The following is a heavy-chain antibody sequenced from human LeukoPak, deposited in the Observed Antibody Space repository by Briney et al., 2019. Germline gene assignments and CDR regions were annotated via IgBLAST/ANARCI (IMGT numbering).Heavy chain of an antibody. CDR2: INHSGST. CDR3: AGIVVVPAAIHFDY. CDR1: GGSFSGYY. D-gene: IGHD2-2*02. Sequence: SETLSLTCAVYGGSFSGYYWGWIRQPPGKGLEWIGEINHSGSTNYNPSLKSRVTISVDTSKNQFSLKLSSVTAADTAVYYCAGIVVVPAAIHFDYWGQGTLVTVSS. J-gene: IGHJ4*02. V-gene: IGHV4-34*01.